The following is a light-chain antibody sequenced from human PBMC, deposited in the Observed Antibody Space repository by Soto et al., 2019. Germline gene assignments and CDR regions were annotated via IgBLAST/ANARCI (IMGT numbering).Light chain of an antibody. CDR3: QQYNTWLSIT. CDR2: DAS. V-gene: IGKV3-15*01. Sequence: ETVMTQSPATLSVSPGDRATLSCRASQSVSSNLAWYQQKPGQAPRLLIYDASIRATGIPARFSGSGSGTEFTLTIRSLQSEDFAVYYCQQYNTWLSITFGQGTLMEIK. CDR1: QSVSSN. J-gene: IGKJ5*01.